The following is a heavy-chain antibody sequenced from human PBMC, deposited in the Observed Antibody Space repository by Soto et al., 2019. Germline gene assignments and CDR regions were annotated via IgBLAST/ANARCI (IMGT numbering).Heavy chain of an antibody. Sequence: QVQLVESGGGLVKPGGSLRLSCAASGFTFRDYYMSWIRQAPGKELEWLSYISGTGSYTNYADSVKGRFTISRDNAKNSRYLQINRLRAEDTAVYYCTGGGGYYHYGMDVWGQGTTVTVS. J-gene: IGHJ6*02. CDR3: TGGGGYYHYGMDV. V-gene: IGHV3-11*06. CDR2: ISGTGSYT. CDR1: GFTFRDYY.